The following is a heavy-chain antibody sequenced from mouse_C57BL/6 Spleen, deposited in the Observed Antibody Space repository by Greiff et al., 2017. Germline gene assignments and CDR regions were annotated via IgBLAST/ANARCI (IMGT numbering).Heavy chain of an antibody. CDR3: ARMMACYSNYEDF. Sequence: QVQLQQPGTELVKPGASVKLSCKASGYTFTSYWMHWVKQSPGQGLEWMGNINPSNGGTNYNEKFKSKATLTVDKSSSTAYMQLSSLTSEDSAVYSCARMMACYSNYEDFGGQGTTLTVSS. CDR2: INPSNGGT. CDR1: GYTFTSYW. V-gene: IGHV1-53*01. J-gene: IGHJ2*01. D-gene: IGHD2-5*01.